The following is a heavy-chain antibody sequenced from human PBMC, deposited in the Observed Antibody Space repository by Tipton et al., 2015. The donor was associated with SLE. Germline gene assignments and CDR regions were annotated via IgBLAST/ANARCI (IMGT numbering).Heavy chain of an antibody. J-gene: IGHJ5*02. CDR3: AKEMFDFWFAP. CDR2: MNSGGTT. CDR1: GFIFTDYG. D-gene: IGHD3-10*02. V-gene: IGHV3-23*03. Sequence: GSLRLSCAASGFIFTDYGMTWARQTTGKGLEWVALMNSGGTTYYADSVKGRFTISRDASNNTLYLQMNSLRPEDTAIYFCAKEMFDFWFAPWGRGTLVTVSS.